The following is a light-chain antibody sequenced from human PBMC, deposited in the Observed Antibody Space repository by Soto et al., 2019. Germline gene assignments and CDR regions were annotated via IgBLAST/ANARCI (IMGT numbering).Light chain of an antibody. CDR3: QQYNNWPLPT. CDR1: QSVSSN. CDR2: GAS. J-gene: IGKJ1*01. V-gene: IGKV3-15*01. Sequence: EVLMTQSPATLSVSPGERATLSCRASQSVSSNLAWYQQKPGQAPRLLIYGASTRATGIPARFSGSGSGTEFTLTISSLQSEDFAVYYCQQYNNWPLPTFGQGTKVEIK.